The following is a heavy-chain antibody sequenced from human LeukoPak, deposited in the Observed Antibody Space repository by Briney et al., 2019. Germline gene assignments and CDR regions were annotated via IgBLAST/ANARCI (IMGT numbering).Heavy chain of an antibody. CDR2: INPNSGGT. CDR3: ATRYCSGGSCRVSIFDY. V-gene: IGHV1-2*02. J-gene: IGHJ4*02. Sequence: GASVKVSCKASGYTFTGYYMHWVRQAPGQGLEWMGWINPNSGGTNYAQKFQGRVTMTRDTSISTAYMELSSLRSEDTAVYYCATRYCSGGSCRVSIFDYWGQGTLVTVSS. CDR1: GYTFTGYY. D-gene: IGHD2-15*01.